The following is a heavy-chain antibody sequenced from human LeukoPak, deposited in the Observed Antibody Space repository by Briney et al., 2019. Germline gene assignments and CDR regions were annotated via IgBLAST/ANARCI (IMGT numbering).Heavy chain of an antibody. CDR1: GGSISRHY. CDR2: ISESGST. V-gene: IGHV4-4*08. Sequence: SETLSLTCTVSGGSISRHYWNWIRQPPGKGLEWIGYISESGSTNYNPSLKSRVSMSVDLSKNQFSLEVNSVTAADTAVYYCASGGHHYDSSGFHWFDPWGQGAPVAVSS. CDR3: ASGGHHYDSSGFHWFDP. D-gene: IGHD3-22*01. J-gene: IGHJ5*02.